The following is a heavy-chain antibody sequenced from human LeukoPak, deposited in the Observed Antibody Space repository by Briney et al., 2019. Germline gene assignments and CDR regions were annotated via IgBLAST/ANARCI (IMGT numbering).Heavy chain of an antibody. CDR1: GFTFRSYG. Sequence: GGSLRLSCAASGFTFRSYGMHWVRQAPGKGLEWVAFIRYDGSNKYYADSVKGRFTISRDNSKNTLYLQMNSLRAEDTAVYYCAKDANRYSGSYPDYWGQGTLVTVSS. V-gene: IGHV3-30*02. CDR2: IRYDGSNK. J-gene: IGHJ4*02. D-gene: IGHD1-26*01. CDR3: AKDANRYSGSYPDY.